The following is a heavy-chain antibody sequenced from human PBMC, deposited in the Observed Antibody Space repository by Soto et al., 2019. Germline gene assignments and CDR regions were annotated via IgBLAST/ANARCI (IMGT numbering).Heavy chain of an antibody. J-gene: IGHJ6*02. CDR2: IYYSGST. Sequence: QVQLQESGPGLVKPSQTLSLTCTVSGGSISSGGYYWSWIRQHPGKGLEWIGYIYYSGSTYYNPSLKSRVTISVDTSKNQFALKLSSVTAADTPVYYCARAPGRYCISTSCSYGMDVWGQGTTVTVSS. CDR1: GGSISSGGYY. D-gene: IGHD2-2*01. CDR3: ARAPGRYCISTSCSYGMDV. V-gene: IGHV4-31*03.